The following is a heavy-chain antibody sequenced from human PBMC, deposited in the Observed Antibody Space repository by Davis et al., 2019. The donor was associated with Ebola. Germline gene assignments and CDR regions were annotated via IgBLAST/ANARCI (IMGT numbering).Heavy chain of an antibody. Sequence: PSETLSLTCAVSGGSISSSNWWRCVRQPPGKGLEWIGEIYHSGSTNYNPSLKSRVTISVDTSKNQFSLKLSSVTAADTAVYYCAIVASSSWPPDDYWGQGTLVTVSS. CDR2: IYHSGST. D-gene: IGHD6-13*01. CDR1: GGSISSSNW. J-gene: IGHJ4*02. CDR3: AIVASSSWPPDDY. V-gene: IGHV4-4*02.